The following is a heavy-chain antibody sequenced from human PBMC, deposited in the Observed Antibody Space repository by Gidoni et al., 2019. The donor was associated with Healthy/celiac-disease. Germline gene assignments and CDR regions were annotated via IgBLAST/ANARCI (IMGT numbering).Heavy chain of an antibody. CDR3: ATVLYCGGDCYSWYFQH. CDR1: GYTLPVLS. D-gene: IGHD2-21*02. V-gene: IGHV1-24*01. Sequence: QVQLVQSGAGVKKPGASVKVSCKVSGYTLPVLSMHWVRQATGKGLEWMGGFEAEDGETIYEQKFQGRVTMTEDTSTDTAYMELSSLRSEDTAVYYCATVLYCGGDCYSWYFQHWGQGTLVTVSS. CDR2: FEAEDGET. J-gene: IGHJ1*01.